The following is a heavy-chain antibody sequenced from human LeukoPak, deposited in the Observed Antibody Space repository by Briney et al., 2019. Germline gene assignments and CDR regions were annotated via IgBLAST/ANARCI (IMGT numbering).Heavy chain of an antibody. CDR3: AKESSGGWYFDY. CDR2: SSGSDGKT. CDR1: GFTFSSNG. Sequence: GGSLRLSCAASGFTFSSNGMSWVRQAPGKGLEWVSASSGSDGKTYYADSVKGRFTISRDNSKNSLYLQMNSLRAEDTAVYYCAKESSGGWYFDYWGQGTLVTVSS. D-gene: IGHD6-19*01. V-gene: IGHV3-23*01. J-gene: IGHJ4*02.